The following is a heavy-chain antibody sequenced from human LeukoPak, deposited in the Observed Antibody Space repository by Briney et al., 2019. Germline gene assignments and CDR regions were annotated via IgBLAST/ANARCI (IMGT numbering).Heavy chain of an antibody. CDR2: IYYSGNT. Sequence: SETLSLTCTVSGGSISSYYWSWIRQPPGKGLEWIGYIYYSGNTNYNPSLKSRVTISVDTSKNQFSLKLSSVTAADTAVYYCARANAAAGLYFDYWGQGTLVTVSS. J-gene: IGHJ4*02. CDR1: GGSISSYY. D-gene: IGHD6-13*01. V-gene: IGHV4-59*01. CDR3: ARANAAAGLYFDY.